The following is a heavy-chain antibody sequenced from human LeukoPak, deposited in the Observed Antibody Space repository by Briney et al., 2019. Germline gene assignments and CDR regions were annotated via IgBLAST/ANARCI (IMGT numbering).Heavy chain of an antibody. D-gene: IGHD3-10*01. CDR2: VTAPGDST. Sequence: PGGSLRLSCAASGYTFSRYAMSWVRQAPGKGLEWVSTVTAPGDSTYYADSVKGRFTISRDNAKNTLYLQMNSLRVEDTSVFYCAKSYGSGSIDFWGQGTLVTVSS. J-gene: IGHJ4*02. V-gene: IGHV3-23*01. CDR1: GYTFSRYA. CDR3: AKSYGSGSIDF.